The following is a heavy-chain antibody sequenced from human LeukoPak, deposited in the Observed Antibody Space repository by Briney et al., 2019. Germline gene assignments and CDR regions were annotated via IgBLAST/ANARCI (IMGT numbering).Heavy chain of an antibody. CDR1: GGSISSGGYY. V-gene: IGHV4-30-2*01. D-gene: IGHD1-1*01. J-gene: IGHJ4*02. CDR2: IYHSGST. Sequence: SETLSLTCTVSGGSISSGGYYWSWIRQPPGKGLEWIGYIYHSGSTYYNPSLKSRVTISVNRSKNQFSLKLSSVTAADTAVYYCARDRDTIPTTDAGGDHFHYWGQGTLVTVSS. CDR3: ARDRDTIPTTDAGGDHFHY.